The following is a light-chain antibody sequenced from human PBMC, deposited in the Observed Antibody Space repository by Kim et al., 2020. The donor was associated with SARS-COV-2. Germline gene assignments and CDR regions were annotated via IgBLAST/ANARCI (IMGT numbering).Light chain of an antibody. CDR3: QKYDKGHLT. J-gene: IGKJ3*01. V-gene: IGKV3-15*01. CDR1: KSVSSK. CDR2: GTP. Sequence: GSQGERATPSCRASKSVSSKLDWYQQKTGQAPRLRTYGTPTRATGISDRSSGSGSGTEFTLTISRMQCEDFAMYYCQKYDKGHLTFGPRTKVD.